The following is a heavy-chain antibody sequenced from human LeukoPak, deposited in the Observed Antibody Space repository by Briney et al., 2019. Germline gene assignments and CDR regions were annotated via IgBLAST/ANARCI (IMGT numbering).Heavy chain of an antibody. Sequence: ASVKVSCKASGHTFTSYDINWVRQATGQGLEWMGWMNPNSGNTGYAQKFRGRVTMTRDTSISTAYMELSSLRSEDTAVYYCASEYCSGGSCTDPWGQGTLVTVSS. CDR2: MNPNSGNT. CDR1: GHTFTSYD. J-gene: IGHJ5*02. CDR3: ASEYCSGGSCTDP. D-gene: IGHD2-15*01. V-gene: IGHV1-8*01.